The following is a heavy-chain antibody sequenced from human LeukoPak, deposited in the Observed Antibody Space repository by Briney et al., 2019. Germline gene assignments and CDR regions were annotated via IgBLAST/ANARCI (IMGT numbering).Heavy chain of an antibody. CDR2: ITSSSDYI. J-gene: IGHJ4*02. D-gene: IGHD5-18*01. Sequence: GGSLRLSCTASGFTFSIYSMNWVRQAPGKGLEWVSSITSSSDYIYYADSVKGRFTISRDNAKNSLYLQMNSLRAEDTAVYYCTRERYSYGFFDYWGQGTLVTVSS. V-gene: IGHV3-21*01. CDR3: TRERYSYGFFDY. CDR1: GFTFSIYS.